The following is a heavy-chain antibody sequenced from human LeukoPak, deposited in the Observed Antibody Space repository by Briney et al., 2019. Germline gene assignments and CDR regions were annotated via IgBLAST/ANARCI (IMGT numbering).Heavy chain of an antibody. V-gene: IGHV4-4*07. CDR1: GGSISSYY. Sequence: PSETLSLTCTVSGGSISSYYWSWIRQPAGKGLEWIGRIYTSGSTNYNPSLKSRVTMSVDTSKNQFSLKLSSVTAADTAVYYCARTRYDGSGFGKFLYYFDYWGQGTLVTVSS. D-gene: IGHD3-22*01. J-gene: IGHJ4*02. CDR2: IYTSGST. CDR3: ARTRYDGSGFGKFLYYFDY.